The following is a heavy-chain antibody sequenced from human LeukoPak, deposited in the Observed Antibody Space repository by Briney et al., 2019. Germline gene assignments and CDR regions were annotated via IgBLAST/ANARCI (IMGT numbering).Heavy chain of an antibody. CDR1: GGSISSYY. CDR2: IYYSGST. V-gene: IGHV4-59*08. Sequence: PSETLSLTCTVSGGSISSYYWSWIRQPPGKGLKWIWYIYYSGSTNYNPSLKSRVTISVDTSKNQFSLKLSSVTAADTAVYYCARHFYSSSWSYYYYMDVWGKGTTVTVSS. CDR3: ARHFYSSSWSYYYYMDV. D-gene: IGHD6-13*01. J-gene: IGHJ6*03.